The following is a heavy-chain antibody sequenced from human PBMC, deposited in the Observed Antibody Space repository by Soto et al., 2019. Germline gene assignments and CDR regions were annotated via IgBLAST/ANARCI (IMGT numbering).Heavy chain of an antibody. CDR3: ARPHHYYDSSPLDYWYFDL. V-gene: IGHV1-69*13. CDR2: IIPIFGTA. D-gene: IGHD3-22*01. Sequence: SVKVSCKASGGTFSSYAISWVRQAPGQGLEWMGGIIPIFGTANYAQKFQGRVTITADESTSTAYMELSSLRSEDTAVYYCARPHHYYDSSPLDYWYFDLWGRGTLGTVSS. CDR1: GGTFSSYA. J-gene: IGHJ2*01.